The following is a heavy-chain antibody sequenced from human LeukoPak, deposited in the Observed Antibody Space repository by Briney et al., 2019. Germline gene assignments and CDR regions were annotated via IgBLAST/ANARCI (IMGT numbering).Heavy chain of an antibody. CDR1: GGSISSYY. CDR3: ARVVFGQLLYGNWFDP. D-gene: IGHD2-2*02. Sequence: PSETLSLTCTVSGGSISSYYWSWIRQPPGKGLEWIGYIYTSGSTNYNPSLKSRVTISVDTSKNQFSLKLSSVTAADTAVYCCARVVFGQLLYGNWFDPWGQGTLVTVSS. J-gene: IGHJ5*02. V-gene: IGHV4-4*09. CDR2: IYTSGST.